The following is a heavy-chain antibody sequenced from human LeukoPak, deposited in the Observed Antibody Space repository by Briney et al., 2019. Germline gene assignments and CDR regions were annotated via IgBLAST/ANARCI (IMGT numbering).Heavy chain of an antibody. CDR3: ATYKARYSSGWYPRRRSNIEAFDY. D-gene: IGHD6-19*01. Sequence: ASVKVSCKVSGYTLTELSMHWVRQAPGKGLEWMGGFDPEDGETIYAQKFQGRVTMTEDTSTDTAYMELSSLRSEDTAVYYCATYKARYSSGWYPRRRSNIEAFDYWGQGTLVTVSS. CDR2: FDPEDGET. J-gene: IGHJ4*02. V-gene: IGHV1-24*01. CDR1: GYTLTELS.